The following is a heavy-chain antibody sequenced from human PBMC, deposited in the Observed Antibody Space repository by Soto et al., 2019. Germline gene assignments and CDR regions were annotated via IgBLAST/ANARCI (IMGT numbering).Heavy chain of an antibody. D-gene: IGHD3-16*01. CDR2: IAYDGTNA. V-gene: IGHV3-30*18. J-gene: IGHJ1*01. CDR1: GFIFRHYG. Sequence: GGSLRLSCAASGFIFRHYGMHWVRQAPGKGLEWAAVIAYDGTNAYYADSVNGRFTIPRDNSKSTRYLHMYSLRVDYTAVYYWAKMGGGNLPKLRHVWGHGTLVTVSS. CDR3: AKMGGGNLPKLRHV.